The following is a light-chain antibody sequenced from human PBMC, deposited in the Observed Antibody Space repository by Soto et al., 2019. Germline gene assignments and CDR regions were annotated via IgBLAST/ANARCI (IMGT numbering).Light chain of an antibody. V-gene: IGKV3-15*01. CDR3: QQYFEWPPMT. CDR2: GAS. J-gene: IGKJ1*01. Sequence: EVVMTQSPATLSVSPGERATLSCRASETVATNLAWYQQKPGQAPRLLISGASTRAAGISDRFRGSGSGTEFTLTISSLXSEDSAIYYRQQYFEWPPMTFGQGTKVDIK. CDR1: ETVATN.